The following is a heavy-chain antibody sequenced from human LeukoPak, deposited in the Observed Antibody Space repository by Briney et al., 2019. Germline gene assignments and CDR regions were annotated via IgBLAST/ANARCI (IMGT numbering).Heavy chain of an antibody. CDR1: GGTFSSYA. J-gene: IGHJ3*02. D-gene: IGHD3-10*01. V-gene: IGHV1-69*13. Sequence: GASVKVSCKASGGTFSSYAISWVRQAPGPGLEWMGGFIAIFGTANYAQKFQGRVTITADESKSTAYMELSSLRSEDTAVYYCARGRGSGSYSDAFDIWGQGTMVTVSS. CDR2: FIAIFGTA. CDR3: ARGRGSGSYSDAFDI.